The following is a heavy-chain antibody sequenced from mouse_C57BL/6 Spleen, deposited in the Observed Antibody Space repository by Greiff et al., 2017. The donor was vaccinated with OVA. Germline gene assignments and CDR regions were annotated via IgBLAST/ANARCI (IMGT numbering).Heavy chain of an antibody. J-gene: IGHJ3*01. CDR1: GYTFTDYN. CDR3: AREREKGPWFAY. CDR2: INPNNGGT. V-gene: IGHV1-22*01. D-gene: IGHD3-3*01. Sequence: EVKLMESGPELVKPGASVKMSCKASGYTFTDYNMHWVKQSHGKSLEWIGYINPNNGGTSYNQKFKGKATLTVNKSSSTAYMELRSLTSEDSAVYYCAREREKGPWFAYWGQGTLVTVSA.